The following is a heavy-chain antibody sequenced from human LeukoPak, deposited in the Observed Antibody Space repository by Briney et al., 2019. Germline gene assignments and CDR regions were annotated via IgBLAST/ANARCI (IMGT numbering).Heavy chain of an antibody. J-gene: IGHJ3*02. V-gene: IGHV3-23*01. D-gene: IGHD6-13*01. CDR2: ISVSGGTT. CDR3: AKDKAAIPVAFDI. Sequence: GGSLRLSCAASGFTFSSYAMSWVRQAPGKGPEWVATISVSGGTTYYAGSVKGRFTISRDNSKTTLYLQMNSLRAEDTAVYYCAKDKAAIPVAFDIWGQGTMVTVSS. CDR1: GFTFSSYA.